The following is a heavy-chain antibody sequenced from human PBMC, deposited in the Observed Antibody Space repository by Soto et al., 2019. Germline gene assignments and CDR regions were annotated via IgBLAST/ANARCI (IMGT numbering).Heavy chain of an antibody. V-gene: IGHV3-53*01. D-gene: IGHD1-26*01. CDR2: IYSGGTT. J-gene: IGHJ4*02. Sequence: GGSLRLSCAASGFNVSTNYMTWVRQAPGKGLEWVSVIYSGGTTYYADSVKGRFIISRDNFKNTLYLQMNNLRAEDTALYYCARGSGSLYYFHYWGQGTLDTVSS. CDR3: ARGSGSLYYFHY. CDR1: GFNVSTNY.